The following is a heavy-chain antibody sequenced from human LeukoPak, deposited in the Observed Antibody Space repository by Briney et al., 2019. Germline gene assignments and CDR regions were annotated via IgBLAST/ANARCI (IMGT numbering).Heavy chain of an antibody. Sequence: ASVKVSCKASGYTFTGYYMHWVRQAPGQGLEWMGWINPNSGGTNYAQKFQGRVTMTRDTSISKAYMELSRLRSDDTAVYYCESGVDSSGWVIFDYWGQGTLVTVSS. CDR3: ESGVDSSGWVIFDY. D-gene: IGHD6-19*01. CDR2: INPNSGGT. CDR1: GYTFTGYY. J-gene: IGHJ4*02. V-gene: IGHV1-2*02.